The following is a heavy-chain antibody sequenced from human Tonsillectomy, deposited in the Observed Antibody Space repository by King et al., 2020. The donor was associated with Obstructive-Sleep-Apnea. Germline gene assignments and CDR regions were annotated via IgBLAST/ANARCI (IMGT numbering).Heavy chain of an antibody. V-gene: IGHV1-3*01. J-gene: IGHJ4*02. Sequence: QLVQSGAEVKKPGASVKVSCRASGYTFTSYAMHWVRQAPGERPEWMGWINGGSGQTEHSQKFQDRVTITRDISADTAFMELTSLTSEDTAVYYCARGILVVPGAQPIGLDSWGQGTLVTVSS. CDR3: ARGILVVPGAQPIGLDS. CDR1: GYTFTSYA. D-gene: IGHD3-3*01. CDR2: INGGSGQT.